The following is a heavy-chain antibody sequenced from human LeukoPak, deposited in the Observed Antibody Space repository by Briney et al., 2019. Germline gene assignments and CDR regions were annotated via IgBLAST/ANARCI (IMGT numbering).Heavy chain of an antibody. CDR1: GGSISSYY. V-gene: IGHV4-4*09. J-gene: IGHJ4*02. CDR3: ARHFTSYSSSWYYFDY. Sequence: PSETLSLTCSGSGGSISSYYWSWIRQPPGKGLEWFGYIYTSGSTNYNPPLKSRVTISVDTSKNQFSLKLSSVTAADTAVYYCARHFTSYSSSWYYFDYWGQGTLVTVSS. D-gene: IGHD6-13*01. CDR2: IYTSGST.